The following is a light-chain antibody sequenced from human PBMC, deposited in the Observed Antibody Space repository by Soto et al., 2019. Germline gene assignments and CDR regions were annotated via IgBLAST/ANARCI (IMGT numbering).Light chain of an antibody. V-gene: IGLV2-14*01. CDR2: EVS. CDR1: SSDVGGYNY. Sequence: QSALTQPASVSGSPGQSITISCTGTSSDVGGYNYVSWYQQHPGKAPKLIIYEVSNRPSGVSHRFSGSKSGNTASLTISGLQAEDEEAYYCSSYTSSSTLAVFGGGTQLTVL. CDR3: SSYTSSSTLAV. J-gene: IGLJ7*01.